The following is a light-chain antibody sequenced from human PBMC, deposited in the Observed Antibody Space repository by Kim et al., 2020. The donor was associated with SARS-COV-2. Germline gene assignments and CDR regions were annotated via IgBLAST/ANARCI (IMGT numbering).Light chain of an antibody. V-gene: IGKV3-20*01. CDR2: GAS. J-gene: IGKJ1*01. CDR3: KQYGSSPWT. Sequence: SPKESATLSCRARQSVSSSYVAGYQQKHGHAPRLLSYGASSRATGIPGRFSDSGSGTDLTLTISRLEPEDFAVYYCKQYGSSPWTFGQGTKVDIK. CDR1: QSVSSSY.